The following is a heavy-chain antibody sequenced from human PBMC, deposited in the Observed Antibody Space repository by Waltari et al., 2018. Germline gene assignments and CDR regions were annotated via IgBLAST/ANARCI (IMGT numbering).Heavy chain of an antibody. CDR3: ARIYIVVVPFDP. Sequence: QLQLQESGPGLVKPSETLSLTCTVSGGSISSSSYYWGWTRQPPGKGLEWIGSIYYSGSTYYNPSLKSRVTISVDTSKNQFSLKLSSVTAADTAVYYCARIYIVVVPFDPWGQGTLVTVSS. D-gene: IGHD2-2*01. CDR2: IYYSGST. V-gene: IGHV4-39*01. CDR1: GGSISSSSYY. J-gene: IGHJ5*02.